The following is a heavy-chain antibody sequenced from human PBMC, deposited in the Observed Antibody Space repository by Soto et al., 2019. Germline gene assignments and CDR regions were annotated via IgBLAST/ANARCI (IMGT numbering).Heavy chain of an antibody. CDR2: IIPIFGPA. J-gene: IGHJ6*02. V-gene: IGHV1-69*13. CDR3: ATGSFTSTGGRIGYHYNAMDV. CDR1: GGTFSSHS. D-gene: IGHD1-1*01. Sequence: SVKVSCKSSGGTFSSHSINWVRQAPGQGLEWMGGIIPIFGPANLAKKFQGRVTITADESTTTAYMELSSLTSEDTAVYYCATGSFTSTGGRIGYHYNAMDVWGQGTTVTVSS.